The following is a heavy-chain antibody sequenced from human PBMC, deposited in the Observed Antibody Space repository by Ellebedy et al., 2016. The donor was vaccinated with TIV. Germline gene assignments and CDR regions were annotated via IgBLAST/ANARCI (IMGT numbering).Heavy chain of an antibody. CDR3: TRGRGSSSWLGNY. CDR2: ISGTGGST. J-gene: IGHJ4*02. Sequence: GGSLRLSCEASKFTFAMSWVRQAPGTGLEWVSAISGTGGSTYYADSVKGRFSVSRDDLKNTLFLQMNSLRDEDTAVYYCTRGRGSSSWLGNYWGQGTLVTVSS. V-gene: IGHV3-23*01. CDR1: KFTFA. D-gene: IGHD6-13*01.